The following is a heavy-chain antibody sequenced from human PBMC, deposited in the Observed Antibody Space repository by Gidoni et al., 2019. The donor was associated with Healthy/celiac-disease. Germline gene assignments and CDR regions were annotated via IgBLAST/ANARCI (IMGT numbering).Heavy chain of an antibody. CDR1: GASVSSNSSA. Sequence: QVQLQQSGPGLVKPSQTLSLTCAISGASVSSNSSAWNWIRQSPSRGLEWLGRTYYRSKWYNDYAVSVKSRITINPDTSKNQFSLQLNSVTPEDTAVYYCARDPASYKPPGRDGNIPYNWFDPWGQGTLVTVSS. D-gene: IGHD1-20*01. J-gene: IGHJ5*02. CDR3: ARDPASYKPPGRDGNIPYNWFDP. V-gene: IGHV6-1*01. CDR2: TYYRSKWYN.